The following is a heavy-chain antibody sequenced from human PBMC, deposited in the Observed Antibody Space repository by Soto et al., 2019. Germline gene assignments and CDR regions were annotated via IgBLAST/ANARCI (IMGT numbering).Heavy chain of an antibody. D-gene: IGHD6-13*01. CDR2: INAGNGNT. CDR3: ARDSTGYSSSWLYYYYYFMDV. J-gene: IGHJ6*03. CDR1: GYTFTSYA. Sequence: VQLVQSGAEVKKPGASVKVSCKASGYTFTSYAMHWVRQAPGQRLEWMGWINAGNGNTKYSQMFQGRVTITRDTSASTAYMERSSLRSEDTAVYYCARDSTGYSSSWLYYYYYFMDVWGKGTTVTVSS. V-gene: IGHV1-3*01.